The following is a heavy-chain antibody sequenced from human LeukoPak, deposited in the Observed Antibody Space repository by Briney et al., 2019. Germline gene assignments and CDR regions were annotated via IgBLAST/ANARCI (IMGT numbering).Heavy chain of an antibody. V-gene: IGHV3-74*03. CDR1: GFTFSSYW. J-gene: IGHJ6*02. CDR2: INSDGSSL. CDR3: TRDLRMDYYYVDYYYYGMDV. D-gene: IGHD3-10*02. Sequence: GGSLRLSCAASGFTFSSYWMNWVRHAPGKGLVWVSRINSDGSSLTYADSVKGRFTVSRDNAKNTLYLQMNSLRAEDTAVYYCTRDLRMDYYYVDYYYYGMDVWGQGTTVTVSS.